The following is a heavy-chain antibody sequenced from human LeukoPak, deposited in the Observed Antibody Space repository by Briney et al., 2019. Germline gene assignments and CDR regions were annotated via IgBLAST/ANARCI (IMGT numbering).Heavy chain of an antibody. CDR1: GGSISSSSYH. CDR3: ARFPVVMLRGVHLTKFYFDY. D-gene: IGHD3-10*01. CDR2: MYYTGGT. J-gene: IGHJ4*02. V-gene: IGHV4-39*07. Sequence: SETLSLTCIVSGGSISSSSYHWAWIRQPPGKGLEWIGTMYYTGGTYYNPSLKSRVTISVDTSKNQFSLKLSSVTAADTAVYYCARFPVVMLRGVHLTKFYFDYWGQGALVTVSS.